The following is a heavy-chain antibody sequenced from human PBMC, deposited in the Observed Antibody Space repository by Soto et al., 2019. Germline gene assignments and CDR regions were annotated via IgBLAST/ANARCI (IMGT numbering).Heavy chain of an antibody. CDR3: TTAPRPLMVYESDDY. CDR1: GFTISNAW. D-gene: IGHD2-8*01. Sequence: VGSLRLSSAASGFTISNAWMSWVRQALGKGLEWVGGIKSKTDGGTTDYAALVKGRFTISRDDSKNTLYLQMNSLKTEDTAVYYCTTAPRPLMVYESDDYWGQVTLVTVSS. J-gene: IGHJ4*02. V-gene: IGHV3-15*01. CDR2: IKSKTDGGTT.